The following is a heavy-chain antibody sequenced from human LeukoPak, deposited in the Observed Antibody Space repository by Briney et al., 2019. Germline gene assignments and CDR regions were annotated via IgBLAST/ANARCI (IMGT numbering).Heavy chain of an antibody. Sequence: SVKVSCKASGGTFSSYAISWVRQAPGQGLEWMGGIIPIFGTANYAQKFQGRVTITADESTSTAYMELRSLRSDDTAVYYCARDLEDMGGYDLFDYWGQGTLVTVSS. D-gene: IGHD5-12*01. CDR2: IIPIFGTA. CDR1: GGTFSSYA. CDR3: ARDLEDMGGYDLFDY. J-gene: IGHJ4*02. V-gene: IGHV1-69*13.